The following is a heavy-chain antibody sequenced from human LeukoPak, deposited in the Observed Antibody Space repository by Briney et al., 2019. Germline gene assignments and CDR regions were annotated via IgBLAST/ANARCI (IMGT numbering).Heavy chain of an antibody. V-gene: IGHV3-23*01. CDR2: ISGSGGST. Sequence: PGGSLRLSCAASGFTFSSYAMSWVRQAPGKGLEWVSAISGSGGSTYYADSVKGRFTISRDNSKNTLYLQMNSLRAEDTAVYYCARRPLMRHCSGGSCHFGSPQSAFDIWGQGTMVTVSS. CDR3: ARRPLMRHCSGGSCHFGSPQSAFDI. CDR1: GFTFSSYA. D-gene: IGHD2-15*01. J-gene: IGHJ3*02.